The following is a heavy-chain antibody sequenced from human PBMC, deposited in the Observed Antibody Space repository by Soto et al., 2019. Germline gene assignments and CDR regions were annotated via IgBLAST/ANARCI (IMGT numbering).Heavy chain of an antibody. CDR3: ARRYCSSTSCHWFDP. D-gene: IGHD2-2*01. V-gene: IGHV5-10-1*01. J-gene: IGHJ5*02. Sequence: GESLKISCKGSGYSFTSYWISWVRQMPGKGLEWMGRIDPSDSYTNYSPSFQGHVTISADKSISTAYLQWSSLKASDTAMYYCARRYCSSTSCHWFDPWGQGTLVTVSS. CDR1: GYSFTSYW. CDR2: IDPSDSYT.